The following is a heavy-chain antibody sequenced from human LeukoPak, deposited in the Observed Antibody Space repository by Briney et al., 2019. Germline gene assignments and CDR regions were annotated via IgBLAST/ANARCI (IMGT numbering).Heavy chain of an antibody. CDR3: ARQIAAAGHYFDY. V-gene: IGHV5-51*01. D-gene: IGHD6-13*01. J-gene: IGHJ4*02. CDR1: GYSFTSYW. Sequence: KCGESLKISCKGSGYSFTSYWIGWVRQMPGKGLEWMGIIYPGDSDTRYSPSFQGQVTISADKSISTAYLQWSSLKASDTAMYYCARQIAAAGHYFDYWGQGTLVAVSS. CDR2: IYPGDSDT.